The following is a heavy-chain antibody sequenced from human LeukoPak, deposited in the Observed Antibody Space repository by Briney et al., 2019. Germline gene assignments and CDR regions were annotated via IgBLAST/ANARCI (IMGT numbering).Heavy chain of an antibody. CDR1: GFTFSSYG. CDR2: IRYDGSNK. D-gene: IGHD1-26*01. V-gene: IGHV3-30*02. Sequence: GGSLRLSCAASGFTFSSYGMHWVRQAPGKGLEWVAFIRYDGSNKYYADSVKGRFTISRDNSKNTLNLQMNSLRTEDTAVYYCAKGKWELRADYFGYWGQGTLVAVSS. J-gene: IGHJ4*02. CDR3: AKGKWELRADYFGY.